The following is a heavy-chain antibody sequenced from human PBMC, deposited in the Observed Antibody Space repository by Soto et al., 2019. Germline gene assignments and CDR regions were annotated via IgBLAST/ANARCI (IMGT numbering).Heavy chain of an antibody. CDR3: VKERSGHSYADS. V-gene: IGHV3-23*01. Sequence: EVQLLESGGGLVQPGGSLRLSCAASGFTFSNYAMSWLRQPPGKRLEWVSAISGSGDRTYYADSVKGRFTISRDNSKNTLYLQMNSLRAEDSAVYYCVKERSGHSYADSWGQGTLVTVSS. D-gene: IGHD5-18*01. CDR1: GFTFSNYA. J-gene: IGHJ4*02. CDR2: ISGSGDRT.